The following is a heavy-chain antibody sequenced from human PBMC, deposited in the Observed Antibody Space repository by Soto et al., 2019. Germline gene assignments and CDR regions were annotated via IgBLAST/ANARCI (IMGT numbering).Heavy chain of an antibody. V-gene: IGHV4-59*08. CDR1: GDSISNYY. Sequence: QVQLQESGPGLVKPSETLSLTCTVSGDSISNYYWSWIRQPPGKGLEWIGYIYYSGSTNYNPSLKSRVTISVDTSKNQFSLKLSSVTAADTPVYYCARHLWVGSSWYLGAFDIWGQGTMVTVSS. CDR3: ARHLWVGSSWYLGAFDI. CDR2: IYYSGST. J-gene: IGHJ3*02. D-gene: IGHD6-13*01.